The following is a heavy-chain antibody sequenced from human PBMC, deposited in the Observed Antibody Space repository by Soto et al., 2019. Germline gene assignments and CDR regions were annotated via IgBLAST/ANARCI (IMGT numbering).Heavy chain of an antibody. CDR3: AKGVQPWLGVAEY. CDR2: ISFDGSNK. Sequence: QVQLVESGGGVVQPGRSLRLSCAASGFTLSSYGMHWVRQAPGKGLEWVAIISFDGSNKYYADSVKGRFTISRDNAKNTLYLQMNSLRAEDTAVYYCAKGVQPWLGVAEYWGQGTLVTVSS. D-gene: IGHD5-12*01. J-gene: IGHJ4*02. CDR1: GFTLSSYG. V-gene: IGHV3-30*18.